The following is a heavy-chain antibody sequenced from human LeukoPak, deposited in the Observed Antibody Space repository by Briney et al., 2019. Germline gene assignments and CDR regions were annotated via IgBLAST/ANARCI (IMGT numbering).Heavy chain of an antibody. Sequence: TGGSLRLSCAASGFTFSLFEMNWVRQAPGKGLEWVSYISTSGSTLYYADFVKGRFTISRDNSKNTLYLHMSSLRGEDTALYYCAAGSGWKPYYYNYYMDVWGKGTTVTVSS. CDR1: GFTFSLFE. CDR3: AAGSGWKPYYYNYYMDV. V-gene: IGHV3-48*03. CDR2: ISTSGSTL. D-gene: IGHD6-19*01. J-gene: IGHJ6*03.